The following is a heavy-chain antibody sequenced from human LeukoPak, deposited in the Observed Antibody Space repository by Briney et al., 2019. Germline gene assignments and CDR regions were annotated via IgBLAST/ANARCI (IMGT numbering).Heavy chain of an antibody. D-gene: IGHD6-13*01. CDR2: IYTSGST. J-gene: IGHJ5*02. Sequence: ASETLSLTCTVSGGSFSTYYWSWIRQPAGKGLEWIGRIYTSGSTNYNPPLKSRLTMSVDTSKNHFSLKLSSVTAADTAVYYCARGDPFRAGWFDPWGQGTLVTVSS. V-gene: IGHV4-4*07. CDR3: ARGDPFRAGWFDP. CDR1: GGSFSTYY.